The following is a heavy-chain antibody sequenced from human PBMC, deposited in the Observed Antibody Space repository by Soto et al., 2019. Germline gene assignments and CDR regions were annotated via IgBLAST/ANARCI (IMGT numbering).Heavy chain of an antibody. J-gene: IGHJ5*02. CDR1: GGSFSGYY. V-gene: IGHV4-34*01. CDR2: INHSGST. D-gene: IGHD6-6*01. CDR3: ARGGVSENWFDP. Sequence: PSETLSLTCAVYGGSFSGYYWSWIRQPPGKGLEWIGEINHSGSTNYNPSLKSRVTISVDTSKSQFSLKLSSVTAADTAVYYCARGGVSENWFDPWGQGTLVTVSS.